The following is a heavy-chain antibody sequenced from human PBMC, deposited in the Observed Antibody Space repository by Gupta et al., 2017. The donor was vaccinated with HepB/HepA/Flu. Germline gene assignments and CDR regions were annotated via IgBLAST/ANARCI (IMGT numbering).Heavy chain of an antibody. CDR1: GDSISSSNYF. CDR3: SRQSTTYRLVDY. Sequence: QLQLQESGPGLVKPSETLSLTCSVSGDSISSSNYFWAWIRQPPGKGLEWIGSVYYNGNTYYSPSLKSRVAISIDTSKNQFSLKLSSVTAADTAVYYCSRQSTTYRLVDYWGQGTLVTVSS. D-gene: IGHD1-1*01. J-gene: IGHJ4*02. CDR2: VYYNGNT. V-gene: IGHV4-39*01.